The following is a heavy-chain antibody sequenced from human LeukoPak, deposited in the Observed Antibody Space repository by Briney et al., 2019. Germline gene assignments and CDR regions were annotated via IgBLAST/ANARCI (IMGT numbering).Heavy chain of an antibody. J-gene: IGHJ6*03. CDR2: ISPENGDT. D-gene: IGHD3/OR15-3a*01. Sequence: ASVKVCRTASGYTFVNFGLVWVRHAPGQGLEWMGWISPENGDTNYAQTFQDRVTMTTDTSTNTAYMELRSLTSDDTVVYFCAMVFGYYYFSMHVWGEGTAVIISS. V-gene: IGHV1-18*01. CDR1: GYTFVNFG. CDR3: AMVFGYYYFSMHV.